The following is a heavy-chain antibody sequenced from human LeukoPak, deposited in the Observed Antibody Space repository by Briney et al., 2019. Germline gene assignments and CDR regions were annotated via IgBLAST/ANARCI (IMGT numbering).Heavy chain of an antibody. CDR3: ARRNGNYYYGMDV. CDR1: GYSFTSYW. D-gene: IGHD2-8*01. CDR2: IYPRVSDT. Sequence: GESLKISCKGSGYSFTSYWIGWVRQMPGKGLEWMGIIYPRVSDTRYSPSFQGQVTISVDKSISTAYLQWSSLKASDTAMYYCARRNGNYYYGMDVWGQGTTVTVSS. V-gene: IGHV5-51*01. J-gene: IGHJ6*02.